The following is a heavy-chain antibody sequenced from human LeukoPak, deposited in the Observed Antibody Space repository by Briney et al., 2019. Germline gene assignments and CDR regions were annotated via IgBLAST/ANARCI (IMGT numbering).Heavy chain of an antibody. CDR3: ARAGYAGTMAPNAFDI. D-gene: IGHD4-23*01. CDR2: IYYSGST. Sequence: ETLSLTCTVSGGSISTYYWTWIRQPPGKGLEWIGYIYYSGSTKYNPSLKSRVTMSVDTSKNQFSLKLSSVTAADTAVYYCARAGYAGTMAPNAFDIWGQGTMVTVSS. J-gene: IGHJ3*02. V-gene: IGHV4-59*01. CDR1: GGSISTYY.